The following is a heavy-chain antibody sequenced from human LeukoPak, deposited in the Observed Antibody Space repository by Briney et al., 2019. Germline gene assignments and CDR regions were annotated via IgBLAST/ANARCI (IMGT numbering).Heavy chain of an antibody. CDR1: GFTFSSYA. D-gene: IGHD3-22*01. CDR2: ISYDGSNK. CDR3: AKENHYYDSSGYSCDY. V-gene: IGHV3-30-3*01. J-gene: IGHJ4*02. Sequence: GGSLRLSCAASGFTFSSYAMHWVRQAPGKGLEWVAVISYDGSNKYYADSVKGRFTISRDNSKNTLYLQMNSLRAEDTAVYYCAKENHYYDSSGYSCDYWGQGTLVTVSS.